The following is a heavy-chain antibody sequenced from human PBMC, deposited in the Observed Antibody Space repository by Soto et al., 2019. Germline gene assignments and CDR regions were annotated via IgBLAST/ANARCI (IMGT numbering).Heavy chain of an antibody. CDR1: GDTFRNYA. J-gene: IGHJ4*02. D-gene: IGHD6-19*01. CDR3: ARDPGIAVVGRGTPFEH. CDR2: IIPLFST. Sequence: QVQLVQSGAEVKKPGSSVKVSCKASGDTFRNYAFTWVRQAPGQGLEWMGTIIPLFSTRYAQKFQGRVTMTADESTSTVYMDLSSLRSDVTAVYYCARDPGIAVVGRGTPFEHWGQGTLVTVSS. V-gene: IGHV1-69*18.